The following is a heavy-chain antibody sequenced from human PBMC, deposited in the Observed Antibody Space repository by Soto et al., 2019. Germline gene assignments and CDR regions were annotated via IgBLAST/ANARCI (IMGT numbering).Heavy chain of an antibody. CDR1: GGSISHYY. V-gene: IGHV4-59*01. CDR3: ARDRSTYGGGGTGEVKENWFDP. CDR2: AYYSGST. Sequence: PSETLSLTCSVSGGSISHYYWSWIRQSPGKGLEWIGYAYYSGSTDYNPSLKSRVTMAVDTSKNQVSLKLNSVTTADTAVYYCARDRSTYGGGGTGEVKENWFDPWGPGNLVT. D-gene: IGHD3-3*02. J-gene: IGHJ5*02.